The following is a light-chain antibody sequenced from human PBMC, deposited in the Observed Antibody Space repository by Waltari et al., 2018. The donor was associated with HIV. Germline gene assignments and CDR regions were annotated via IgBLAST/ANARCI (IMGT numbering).Light chain of an antibody. CDR2: EVS. CDR1: SSDVGGYTY. CDR3: SSYTSSSTLV. Sequence: QSALTQPASVSGSPGQSITLSCTGTSSDVGGYTYVSWYQQHPGKAPKLMIYEVSTRPSGVSNRFSGSKSGNTASLTISGLQAEDEADYYCSSYTSSSTLVFGGGTKLTVL. V-gene: IGLV2-14*01. J-gene: IGLJ2*01.